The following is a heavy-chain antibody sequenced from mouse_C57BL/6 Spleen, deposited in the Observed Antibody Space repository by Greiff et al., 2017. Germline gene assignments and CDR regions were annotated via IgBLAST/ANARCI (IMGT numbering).Heavy chain of an antibody. D-gene: IGHD1-1*01. J-gene: IGHJ2*01. CDR1: GYAFTNYL. CDR2: INPGSGGT. V-gene: IGHV1-54*01. CDR3: ARGDYYGGRDY. Sequence: VQLQESGAELVRPGTSVKVSCKASGYAFTNYLIEWVKQRPGQGLEWIGVINPGSGGTNYNEKFKGKATLTADKSSSTAYMQLSSLTSEDSAVYFCARGDYYGGRDYWGQGTTLTVSS.